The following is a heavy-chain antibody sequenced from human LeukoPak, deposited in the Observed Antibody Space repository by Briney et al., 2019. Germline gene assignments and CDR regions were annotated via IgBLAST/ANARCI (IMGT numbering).Heavy chain of an antibody. CDR3: AREDDSSGYYYLGVRFDP. J-gene: IGHJ5*02. CDR2: INHSGST. D-gene: IGHD3-22*01. Sequence: SETLSLTCAVYGGSFSGYYWSWIRQPPGKGLEWIGEINHSGSTNYNPSLKSRVTISVDTSKNQFSLKLSSVTAADTAVYYCAREDDSSGYYYLGVRFDPWGQGTLVTVSS. CDR1: GGSFSGYY. V-gene: IGHV4-34*01.